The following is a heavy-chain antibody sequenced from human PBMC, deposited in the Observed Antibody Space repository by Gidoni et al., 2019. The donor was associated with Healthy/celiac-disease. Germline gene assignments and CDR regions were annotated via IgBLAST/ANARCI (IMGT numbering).Heavy chain of an antibody. CDR3: ARGGWGWGPWYFDY. D-gene: IGHD7-27*01. CDR1: GFTFSSYA. J-gene: IGHJ4*02. CDR2: ISSNGGST. V-gene: IGHV3-64*02. Sequence: EVQLVESGEGLVQPGGSLRLSCAASGFTFSSYAMHWVRQAPGKGLEYVSAISSNGGSTYYADSVKGRFTISRDNSKNTLYLQMGSLRAEDMAVYYCARGGWGWGPWYFDYWGQGTLVTVSS.